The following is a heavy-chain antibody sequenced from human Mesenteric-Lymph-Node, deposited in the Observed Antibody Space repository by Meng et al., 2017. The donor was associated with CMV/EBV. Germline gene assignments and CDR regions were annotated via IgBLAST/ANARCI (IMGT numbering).Heavy chain of an antibody. CDR2: ISPNDDNT. CDR3: ARHRYNGYNYPDY. CDR1: GYTFISYG. Sequence: ASVKVSCKASGYTFISYGISWVRQAPGQGPEWMGWISPNDDNTIYAHNVQGRVTMTTDISTSTAYMELRSLRSDDTALYYCARHRYNGYNYPDYWGQGTVVTVSS. J-gene: IGHJ4*02. D-gene: IGHD5-24*01. V-gene: IGHV1-18*01.